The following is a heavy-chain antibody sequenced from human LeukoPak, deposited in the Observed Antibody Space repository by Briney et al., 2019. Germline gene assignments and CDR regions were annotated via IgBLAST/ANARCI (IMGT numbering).Heavy chain of an antibody. CDR3: ARVPAANEYYYYYYMDV. J-gene: IGHJ6*03. CDR2: ISAYNGNT. D-gene: IGHD1-1*01. Sequence: ASVKVSCKASGYTFTSYGISWVRQAPGQGLEWMGWISAYNGNTNYAQKLQGRVTMTTDTSTSTAYVELRSLRSDDTAVYYCARVPAANEYYYYYYMDVWGKGTTVTVSS. CDR1: GYTFTSYG. V-gene: IGHV1-18*01.